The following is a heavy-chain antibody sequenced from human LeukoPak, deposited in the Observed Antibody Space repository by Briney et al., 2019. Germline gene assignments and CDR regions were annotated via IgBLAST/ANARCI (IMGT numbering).Heavy chain of an antibody. CDR2: IIPILGIA. D-gene: IGHD5-24*01. CDR3: ARAGRDSYNFDY. Sequence: GASVKVSCKASGGTFSSYAISWVRQAPGQGLEWMGRIIPILGIANYAQKFQGRVTITADKSTSTAYMELSSLRSEDTAVYYCARAGRDSYNFDYWGQGTLVTVSS. J-gene: IGHJ4*02. V-gene: IGHV1-69*04. CDR1: GGTFSSYA.